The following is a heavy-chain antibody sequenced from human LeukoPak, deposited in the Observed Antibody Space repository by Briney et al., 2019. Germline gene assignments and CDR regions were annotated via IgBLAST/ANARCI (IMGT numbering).Heavy chain of an antibody. CDR1: GGSISSGGYY. CDR3: ARTIAAATFDP. V-gene: IGHV4-30-2*02. J-gene: IGHJ5*02. Sequence: SETLSLTCTVSGGSISSGGYYWSWIRQPPGKGLEWIGYIYHSGSTYYNPSLKSRVTISVDTSKNQFSLKLSSVTAADTAVYYCARTIAAATFDPWGQGTLVTVSS. CDR2: IYHSGST. D-gene: IGHD6-13*01.